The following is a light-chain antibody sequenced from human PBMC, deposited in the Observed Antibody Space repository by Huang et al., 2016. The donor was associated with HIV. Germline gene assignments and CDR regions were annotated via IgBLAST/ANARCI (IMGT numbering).Light chain of an antibody. Sequence: EIVMTQSPATLSVSPGERATLSCRASQSISSNLAWYQQKAGQAPRLLIYGASTRATGSPARFTGSGSGTDFTLTINSLQSEDFAVDYCQQYNKWLTFGGGTKVEIK. V-gene: IGKV3-15*01. CDR1: QSISSN. J-gene: IGKJ4*01. CDR2: GAS. CDR3: QQYNKWLT.